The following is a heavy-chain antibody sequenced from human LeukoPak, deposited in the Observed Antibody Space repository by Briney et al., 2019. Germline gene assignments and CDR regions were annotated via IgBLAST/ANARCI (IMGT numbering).Heavy chain of an antibody. D-gene: IGHD2-2*01. CDR1: GYSFTSYW. J-gene: IGHJ3*02. Sequence: GESLKISCKGSGYSFTSYWIGWVRQVPGKGLEWMGIIYPGDSDTRYSPSFQGQVTISADKSISTAYLQWSSLKASDTAMYYCAGAILRPAAPQGLDAFDIWGQGTMVTVSS. V-gene: IGHV5-51*01. CDR2: IYPGDSDT. CDR3: AGAILRPAAPQGLDAFDI.